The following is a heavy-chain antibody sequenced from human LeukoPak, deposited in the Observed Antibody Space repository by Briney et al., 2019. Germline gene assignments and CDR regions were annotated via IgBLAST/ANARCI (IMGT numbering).Heavy chain of an antibody. V-gene: IGHV1-69*13. CDR2: IIPIFGTA. Sequence: GASVKVSCKASGGTFSSYAISWVRQVPGQGLEWMGGIIPIFGTANYAQKFQGRVTITADESTSTAYMELSSLRSEDTAVYYCARGHDSSGYLYYYYYMDVWGKGTTVTVSS. CDR3: ARGHDSSGYLYYYYYMDV. D-gene: IGHD3-22*01. J-gene: IGHJ6*03. CDR1: GGTFSSYA.